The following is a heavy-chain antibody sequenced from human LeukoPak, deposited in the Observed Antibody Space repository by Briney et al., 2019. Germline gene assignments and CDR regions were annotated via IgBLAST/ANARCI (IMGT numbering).Heavy chain of an antibody. CDR3: ARDSDVTSPGYFDY. J-gene: IGHJ4*02. CDR2: IYYSGST. D-gene: IGHD2-21*02. CDR1: GGSISSYY. V-gene: IGHV4-59*01. Sequence: ASETLSLTCTVSGGSISSYYWSWIRQPPGKGLEWIGHIYYSGSTNYNPSLKSRVTISVDTSKNQFSLKLSSVTAADTAVYYCARDSDVTSPGYFDYWGQGTLVTVSS.